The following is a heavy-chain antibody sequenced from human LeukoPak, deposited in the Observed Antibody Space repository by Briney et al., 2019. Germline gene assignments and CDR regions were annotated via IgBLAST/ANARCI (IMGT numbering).Heavy chain of an antibody. J-gene: IGHJ4*02. CDR1: GGTFRSYA. D-gene: IGHD2-15*01. Sequence: SVKVSCKASGGTFRSYAISWVRQAPGQGLEWMEGIIPIFGTANYAQKFQGRVTITADESTSTAYMELSSLRSEDTAVYYCASLCSGGSCYSVYDTELTWGQGTLVTVSS. CDR3: ASLCSGGSCYSVYDTELT. CDR2: IIPIFGTA. V-gene: IGHV1-69*01.